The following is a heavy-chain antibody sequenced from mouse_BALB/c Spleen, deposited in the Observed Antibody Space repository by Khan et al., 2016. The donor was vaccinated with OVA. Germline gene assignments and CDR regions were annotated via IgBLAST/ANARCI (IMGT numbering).Heavy chain of an antibody. CDR3: ARHGYVAWFAY. CDR1: GYSFTTYY. J-gene: IGHJ3*01. V-gene: IGHV1S135*01. CDR2: IDPFNGVT. D-gene: IGHD2-2*01. Sequence: VQLQQSGPELMRPGASVKISCKASGYSFTTYYIHWVKQSHGKSLEWIGYIDPFNGVTSYNQKFKGKATLTVDKSSSTAYMHLSSLTSDDSAVYYCARHGYVAWFAYWGQGTLVTVSA.